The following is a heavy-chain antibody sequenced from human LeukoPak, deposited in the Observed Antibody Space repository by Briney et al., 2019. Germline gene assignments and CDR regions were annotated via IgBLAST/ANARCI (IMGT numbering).Heavy chain of an antibody. V-gene: IGHV4-59*01. J-gene: IGHJ4*02. CDR3: ARVREDKRITIFGVVTPKYYFDY. D-gene: IGHD3-3*01. Sequence: PSETLSLTCTVSGGSISSYYWRWIRQPPGKGLEWIGYIYYSGSTNYNPSLKSRVTISVDTSKNQFSLKLSSVTAADTAVYYCARVREDKRITIFGVVTPKYYFDYWGQGTLVTVSS. CDR1: GGSISSYY. CDR2: IYYSGST.